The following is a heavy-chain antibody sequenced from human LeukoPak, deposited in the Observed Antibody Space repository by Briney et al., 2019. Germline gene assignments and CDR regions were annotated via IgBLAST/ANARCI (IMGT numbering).Heavy chain of an antibody. D-gene: IGHD3-10*01. CDR2: ISGSGGST. CDR1: GFTFSSYG. CDR3: AKDPYYGSGSPPDY. J-gene: IGHJ4*02. Sequence: GGSLRLSCAASGFTFSSYGMSWVRQAPGKGLEWVSAISGSGGSTYYADSVKGRFTISRDNSKNTLYLQMNSLRAEDTAVYYCAKDPYYGSGSPPDYWGQGTLVTVSS. V-gene: IGHV3-23*01.